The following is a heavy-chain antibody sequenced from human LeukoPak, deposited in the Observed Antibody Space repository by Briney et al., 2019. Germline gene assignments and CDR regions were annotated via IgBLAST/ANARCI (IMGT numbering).Heavy chain of an antibody. CDR2: ISNSGGRT. V-gene: IGHV3-23*01. D-gene: IGHD5-12*01. Sequence: ETLSLTCTVSGGSISSSSYYWGWIRQPPGKGLEWVSSISNSGGRTFYTDSVKGRFTISRDNSKITLYLQMNSLRAEDTAVYYCAKSYNGYESKPDYWGQGTLVTVSS. J-gene: IGHJ4*02. CDR1: GGSISSSSYY. CDR3: AKSYNGYESKPDY.